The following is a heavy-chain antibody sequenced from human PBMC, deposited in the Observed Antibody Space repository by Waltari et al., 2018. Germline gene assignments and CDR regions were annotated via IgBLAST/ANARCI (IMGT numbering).Heavy chain of an antibody. J-gene: IGHJ4*02. Sequence: QVQLQESGPGLVKPSQTLSLTCSVSGGSISSGSYYWSWIRQPAGKGLEWIGYIHTSGSTNYNPSLKSRVTISADRPKNQFSLTLSSVTAADTAVYCCAAKQWVLYYFDFWGRGTLVTVSS. V-gene: IGHV4-61*09. D-gene: IGHD6-19*01. CDR3: AAKQWVLYYFDF. CDR2: IHTSGST. CDR1: GGSISSGSYY.